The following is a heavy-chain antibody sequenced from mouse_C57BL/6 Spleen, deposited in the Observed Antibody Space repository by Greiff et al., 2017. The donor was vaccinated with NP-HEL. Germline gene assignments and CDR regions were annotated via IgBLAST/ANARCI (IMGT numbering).Heavy chain of an antibody. D-gene: IGHD1-1*01. CDR1: EYEFPSHD. CDR2: INSDGGST. J-gene: IGHJ4*01. V-gene: IGHV5-2*01. Sequence: EVQRVESGGGLVQPGESLKLSCESNEYEFPSHDMSWVRKTPEKRLELVAAINSDGGSTYYPDTMERRFTISRDNTTKALYLQMSSLRSEDTALYYCARHYYGSSYYAMDYWGQGTSVTVSS. CDR3: ARHYYGSSYYAMDY.